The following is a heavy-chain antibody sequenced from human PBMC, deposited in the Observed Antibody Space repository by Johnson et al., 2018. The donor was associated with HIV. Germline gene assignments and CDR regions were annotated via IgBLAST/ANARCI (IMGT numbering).Heavy chain of an antibody. CDR1: EFTFSNYG. V-gene: IGHV3-30*02. J-gene: IGHJ3*02. CDR2: IRYDGSDK. D-gene: IGHD6-13*01. CDR3: AKVAVATAAGGVALDI. Sequence: QVQLVESGGGVVQPGGSLRLSCAASEFTFSNYGMHWVRQAPGKGLEWVSFIRYDGSDKHYADSVKGRFTISRDNSKNTVYLETNSLRPEDTAVYYCAKVAVATAAGGVALDIWGPGTMVIVSS.